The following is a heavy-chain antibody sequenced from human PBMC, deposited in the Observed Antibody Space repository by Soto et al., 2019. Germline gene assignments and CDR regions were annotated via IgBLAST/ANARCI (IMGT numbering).Heavy chain of an antibody. CDR2: FDPEDGET. CDR3: APGISSSSGYYYYYGMDV. J-gene: IGHJ6*02. V-gene: IGHV1-24*01. Sequence: GASVKVSCKXSGYTLTELSMHWVRQAPGKGLEWMGGFDPEDGETIYAQKFQGRVTMTEDTSTDTAYMELSSLRSEDTAVYYCAPGISSSSGYYYYYGMDVWGQGTTVTVSS. D-gene: IGHD6-6*01. CDR1: GYTLTELS.